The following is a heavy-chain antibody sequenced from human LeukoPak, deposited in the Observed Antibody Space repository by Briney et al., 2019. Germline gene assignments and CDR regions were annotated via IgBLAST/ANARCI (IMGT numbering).Heavy chain of an antibody. Sequence: SVKVSCKASGGTFSSYAISWVRQAPGQGLEWMGGIIPIFGTANYAQKFQGRVTITADESTSTAYMELSSLRSEDTAVYHCARDQNRSFRGGDCFIYWGQGTLVTVSS. D-gene: IGHD2-21*02. V-gene: IGHV1-69*13. J-gene: IGHJ4*02. CDR3: ARDQNRSFRGGDCFIY. CDR2: IIPIFGTA. CDR1: GGTFSSYA.